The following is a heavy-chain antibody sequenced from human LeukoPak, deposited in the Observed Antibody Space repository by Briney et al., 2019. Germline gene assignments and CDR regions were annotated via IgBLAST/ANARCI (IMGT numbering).Heavy chain of an antibody. D-gene: IGHD1-26*01. Sequence: SETLSLTCTVSGGSISSSSYYWGWIRQPPGKGLEWIGSIYYSGSTYYNPSLKSRVTISVDTSKNQFSLKLSSVTAADTAVYYCAKSRSGSHTGWFDPWGQGTLVTVSS. V-gene: IGHV4-39*01. CDR3: AKSRSGSHTGWFDP. J-gene: IGHJ5*02. CDR1: GGSISSSSYY. CDR2: IYYSGST.